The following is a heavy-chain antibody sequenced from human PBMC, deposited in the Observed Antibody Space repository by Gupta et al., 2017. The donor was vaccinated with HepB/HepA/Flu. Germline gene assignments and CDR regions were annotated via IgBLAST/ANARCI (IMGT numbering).Heavy chain of an antibody. V-gene: IGHV3-72*01. CDR2: IRNKANTYTT. D-gene: IGHD4-17*01. J-gene: IGHJ3*02. CDR1: GFTFSDHY. Sequence: EVQLVESGGGLVQPGGSLRLSCAASGFTFSDHYMDWVRQAPGRGLEWVGRIRNKANTYTTEYAASVKGRFTISRDDSKNSLYLQMNSLKTEDTALYYCTRTPYGYYGAGAFDIWGQRTMVTVSS. CDR3: TRTPYGYYGAGAFDI.